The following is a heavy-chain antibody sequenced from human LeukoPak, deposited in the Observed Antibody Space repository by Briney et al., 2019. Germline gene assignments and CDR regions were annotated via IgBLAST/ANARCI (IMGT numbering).Heavy chain of an antibody. CDR2: IYHSGST. D-gene: IGHD6-13*01. J-gene: IGHJ4*02. V-gene: IGHV4-38-2*02. Sequence: SETLSLTCTVSGYSISSGYYWGWIRPPPGKGLEWIGSIYHSGSTYYNPSLKSRVTISVDTSKNQFSLKLSSVTAADTAVYYCAMSRSTIAALDYWGQGTLVTVSS. CDR1: GYSISSGYY. CDR3: AMSRSTIAALDY.